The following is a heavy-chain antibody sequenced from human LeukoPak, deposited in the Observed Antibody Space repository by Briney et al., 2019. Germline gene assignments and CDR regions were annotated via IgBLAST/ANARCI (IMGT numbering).Heavy chain of an antibody. Sequence: PSETLSLTCTVSGGSISPYYWTWIRLPPGKGLEWIGYVYYTGTTTCNPSLHSRLAISVDTSKNQISLNLGFVTAADAAVYYCARTSRHYFGSGTKLTPWPADMDVWGQGTTVTVSS. D-gene: IGHD3-10*01. CDR2: VYYTGTT. V-gene: IGHV4-59*01. CDR3: ARTSRHYFGSGTKLTPWPADMDV. J-gene: IGHJ6*02. CDR1: GGSISPYY.